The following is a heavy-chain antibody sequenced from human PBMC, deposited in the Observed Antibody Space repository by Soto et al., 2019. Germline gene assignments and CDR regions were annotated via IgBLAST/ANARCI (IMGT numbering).Heavy chain of an antibody. CDR3: ARDSSVAGRFDY. Sequence: SETLSLTCTVSGGSISSYYWSWIRQPPGKGLEWIGYIYYSGSTNYNPSLKSRVTISRDNAKNSLYLQMNSLRAEDTAVYYCARDSSVAGRFDYWGQGTLVTVSS. CDR1: GGSISSYY. J-gene: IGHJ4*02. D-gene: IGHD6-19*01. CDR2: IYYSGST. V-gene: IGHV4-59*12.